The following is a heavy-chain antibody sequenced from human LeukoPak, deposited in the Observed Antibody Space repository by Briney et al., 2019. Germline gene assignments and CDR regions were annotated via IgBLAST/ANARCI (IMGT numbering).Heavy chain of an antibody. Sequence: GGSLRLSCAASGFTFSSYAMSWVRQVPGKGLEWVSAISNGGRTYYTDSVKGRFTISRDNSKNTVHLQMNSLRAEDTALYYCAKESPYPVGGAGRIYYFDYWGQGALVTVSS. CDR3: AKESPYPVGGAGRIYYFDY. V-gene: IGHV3-23*01. CDR1: GFTFSSYA. CDR2: ISNGGRT. J-gene: IGHJ4*02. D-gene: IGHD1-26*01.